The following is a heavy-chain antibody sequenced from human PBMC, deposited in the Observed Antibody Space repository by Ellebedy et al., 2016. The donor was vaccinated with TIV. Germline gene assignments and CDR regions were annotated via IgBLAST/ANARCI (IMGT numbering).Heavy chain of an antibody. D-gene: IGHD2-2*01. Sequence: GESLKISCAASGFTFNSYWMSWVRQAPGKGLEWVSAISGYGNNIYYLDSVKGRFTISRDNSKNTLHLQMNSLRAEDTAVYHCARDKGSYSSSQDFWGQGTLVTVSS. J-gene: IGHJ4*02. V-gene: IGHV3-23*01. CDR2: ISGYGNNI. CDR1: GFTFNSYW. CDR3: ARDKGSYSSSQDF.